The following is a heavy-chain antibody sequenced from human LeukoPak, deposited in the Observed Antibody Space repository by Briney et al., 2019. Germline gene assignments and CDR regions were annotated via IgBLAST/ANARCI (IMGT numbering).Heavy chain of an antibody. V-gene: IGHV3-21*01. CDR2: ISSSSSYI. J-gene: IGHJ4*02. CDR3: ARSQVTMVGPIDY. Sequence: GGSLRLSCAASGFTFSSYSMNWVRQAPGKGLEWVSSISSSSSYIYYADSVKGRFTISRDSAKNSLYLQMNSLRAEDTAVYYCARSQVTMVGPIDYWGQGTLVTVSS. D-gene: IGHD4/OR15-4a*01. CDR1: GFTFSSYS.